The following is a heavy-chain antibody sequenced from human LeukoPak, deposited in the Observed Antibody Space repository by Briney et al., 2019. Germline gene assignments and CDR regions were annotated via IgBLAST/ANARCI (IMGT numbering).Heavy chain of an antibody. D-gene: IGHD6-19*01. Sequence: PSETLSLTCAVYGGSFSGYYWSWIRQPPGKGLEWIGEINHSGSTNYNPSLKSRVTISVDTSKNQFSLKLSSVTAADTAVYYCASQWLADDYDAFDIWGQGTMVTVSS. CDR2: INHSGST. J-gene: IGHJ3*02. CDR1: GGSFSGYY. V-gene: IGHV4-34*01. CDR3: ASQWLADDYDAFDI.